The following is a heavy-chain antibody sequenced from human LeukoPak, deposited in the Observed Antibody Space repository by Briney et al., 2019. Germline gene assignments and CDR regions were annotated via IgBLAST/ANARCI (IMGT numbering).Heavy chain of an antibody. CDR3: ATSLGWELHHY. Sequence: GGSLRLSCAASGFTFSDYYMSWIRQAPGKGLEWVAVISYDGSNKYYADSVKGRFTISRDNSKNTLYLQMNSLRAEDTAVYYCATSLGWELHHYWGQGTLVTVSS. V-gene: IGHV3-30*03. D-gene: IGHD1-26*01. J-gene: IGHJ4*02. CDR2: ISYDGSNK. CDR1: GFTFSDYY.